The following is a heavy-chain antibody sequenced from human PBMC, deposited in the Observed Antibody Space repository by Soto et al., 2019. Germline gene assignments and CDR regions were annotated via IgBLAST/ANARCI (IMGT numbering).Heavy chain of an antibody. CDR3: ARDAISSRDDVRGVNWFDP. Sequence: GGSLRLSCAASGFTFSSYAMHWVRQAPGKGLEWVAVISYDGSNKYYADSVKGRFTISRDNSKNTLYLQMNSLRAEDTAVYYCARDAISSRDDVRGVNWFDPWGQGTLVTVSS. V-gene: IGHV3-30-3*01. D-gene: IGHD3-10*01. CDR2: ISYDGSNK. J-gene: IGHJ5*02. CDR1: GFTFSSYA.